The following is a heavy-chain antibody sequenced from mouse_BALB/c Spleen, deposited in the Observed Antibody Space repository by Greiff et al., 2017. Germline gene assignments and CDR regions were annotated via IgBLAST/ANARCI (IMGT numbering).Heavy chain of an antibody. CDR1: GYTFTDYN. V-gene: IGHV1-18*01. Sequence: VQLKQSGAELVKPGASVKIPCKASGYTFTDYNMDWVKQSHGKSLEWIGDINPNNGGTIYNQKFKGKATLTVDKSSSTAYMELRSLTSEDTAVYYCAREGYGSSYYFDYWGQGTTLTVSS. CDR2: INPNNGGT. J-gene: IGHJ2*01. D-gene: IGHD1-1*01. CDR3: AREGYGSSYYFDY.